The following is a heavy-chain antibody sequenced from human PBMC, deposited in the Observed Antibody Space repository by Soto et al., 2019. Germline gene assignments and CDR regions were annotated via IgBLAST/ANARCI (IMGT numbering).Heavy chain of an antibody. CDR3: VRGAYNWNYEGWFDP. V-gene: IGHV4-30-2*01. CDR2: IYHSGST. J-gene: IGHJ5*02. D-gene: IGHD1-7*01. CDR1: GGSISSGAYS. Sequence: QLQLQESGSGLVKPSQTLSLTCAVSGGSISSGAYSWSWIRQPPGKGLEWIGYIYHSGSTYYNPSLKSRVTISVDRSKNQFSLKLSSVTAADTAVYYCVRGAYNWNYEGWFDPWGQGTLVIVSS.